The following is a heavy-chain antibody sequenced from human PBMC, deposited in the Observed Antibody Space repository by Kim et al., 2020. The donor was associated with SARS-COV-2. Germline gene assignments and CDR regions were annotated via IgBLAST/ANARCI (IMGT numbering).Heavy chain of an antibody. J-gene: IGHJ4*02. D-gene: IGHD6-19*01. CDR2: ISYDGGNK. Sequence: GGSLRLSCAASGFTFSSYAMHWVRQAPGKGLEWVALISYDGGNKYYADSVKGRFTISRDNSKNTLYLQMNSLRAEDTAVYYCASLPLGDMSGWQFDYWGQGTLVTVSS. CDR3: ASLPLGDMSGWQFDY. V-gene: IGHV3-30-3*01. CDR1: GFTFSSYA.